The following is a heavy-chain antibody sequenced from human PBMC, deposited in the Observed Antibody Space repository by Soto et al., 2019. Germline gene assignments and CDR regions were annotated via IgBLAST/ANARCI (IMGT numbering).Heavy chain of an antibody. CDR2: LSGSGVST. J-gene: IGHJ6*02. D-gene: IGHD3-22*01. Sequence: EVQLLESGGGLVQPGGSLRLSCAASGFTFSSYAMTWVRQAPGKGLEWVSALSGSGVSTYYADSVKGRFTISRDNSKNTLYLXXXXXXAEDTAVYXXXXXXXXXXXYXTSGYYLYYYYAMDVWGQGTTVTVSS. CDR3: XXXXXXXXXYXTSGYYLYYYYAMDV. V-gene: IGHV3-23*01. CDR1: GFTFSSYA.